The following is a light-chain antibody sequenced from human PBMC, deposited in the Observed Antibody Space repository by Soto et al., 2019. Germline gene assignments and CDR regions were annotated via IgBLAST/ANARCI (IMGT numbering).Light chain of an antibody. Sequence: QSVLTQSPSASASLGASVKLTCTLSSGHISYAIAWHQKQPGKGPRYLMDLNNDGSHTKGDGIPDRFSGSSSGADRYLIISSLQSEDEADYYCQTWGTGFPFFGGGTKLTVL. CDR1: SGHISYA. V-gene: IGLV4-69*01. J-gene: IGLJ2*01. CDR3: QTWGTGFPF. CDR2: LNNDGSH.